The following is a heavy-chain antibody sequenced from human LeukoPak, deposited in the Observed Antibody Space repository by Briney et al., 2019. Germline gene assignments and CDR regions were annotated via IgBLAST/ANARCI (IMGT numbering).Heavy chain of an antibody. Sequence: GESLKISCKGSGYSFTKYWIGWVRQMPGKGLEWLGLIFPGDSDIRYSPSFQGQVTISADKSISTAYLQWSSLKASDTAMYYCATTSGSYWGSWFDPWGQGTLVTVSS. CDR3: ATTSGSYWGSWFDP. V-gene: IGHV5-51*01. CDR1: GYSFTKYW. CDR2: IFPGDSDI. J-gene: IGHJ5*02. D-gene: IGHD1-26*01.